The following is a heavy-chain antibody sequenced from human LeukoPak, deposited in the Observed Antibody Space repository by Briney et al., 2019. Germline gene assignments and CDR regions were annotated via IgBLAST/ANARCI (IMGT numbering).Heavy chain of an antibody. CDR1: GFTVSNNF. J-gene: IGHJ6*02. CDR3: ARYDGVRDYYYYGMDV. CDR2: IYSGGTT. Sequence: PGGSLRLSCAASGFTVSNNFMSWVRQAPGKGLEWVSLIYSGGTTHYPDSVKGRFTISRDNAKNSLYLQMNSLRAEDTAVYYCARYDGVRDYYYYGMDVWGQGTTVTVSS. V-gene: IGHV3-53*01. D-gene: IGHD2-8*01.